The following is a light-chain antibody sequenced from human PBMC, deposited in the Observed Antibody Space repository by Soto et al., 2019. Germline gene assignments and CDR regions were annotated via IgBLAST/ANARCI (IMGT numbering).Light chain of an antibody. Sequence: QSALTQPPSASGSPGQSVTISCTGTSSDVGGYNYVSWYQQYPGKAPKLMIFEVTKRPLGVPDRFSGSKSGNTASLTVSGLQAEDEADYYCSSYAGSNNYVVFGGGTKLTVL. J-gene: IGLJ2*01. CDR1: SSDVGGYNY. CDR2: EVT. CDR3: SSYAGSNNYVV. V-gene: IGLV2-8*01.